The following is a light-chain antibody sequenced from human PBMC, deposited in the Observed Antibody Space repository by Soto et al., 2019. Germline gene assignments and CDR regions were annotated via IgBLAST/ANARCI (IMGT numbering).Light chain of an antibody. J-gene: IGKJ1*01. Sequence: DIQMTQSPSTLSESVGERVTITCRASQSISSWLAWYQQKSGKAPKLLIYKASSLESGIPSRFSANRSCTEFTLTISSLQPDDFATYYCQQYNSYSPETFGQGTKVEIK. CDR3: QQYNSYSPET. CDR1: QSISSW. CDR2: KAS. V-gene: IGKV1-5*03.